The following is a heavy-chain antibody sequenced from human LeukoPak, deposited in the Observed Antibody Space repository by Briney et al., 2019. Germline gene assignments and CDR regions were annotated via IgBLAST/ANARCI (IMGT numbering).Heavy chain of an antibody. CDR2: IYYSGST. Sequence: PSETLSLTCTVSGGSISSSSYYWGWIRQPPGKGLEWIGSIYYSGSTYYNPSLKSRVTISVDTSKNQFSLKLSSVTAADTAVYYCARLTPDVLLWFGDPHYYMDVWGKGTTVTISS. D-gene: IGHD3-10*01. CDR1: GGSISSSSYY. J-gene: IGHJ6*03. V-gene: IGHV4-39*01. CDR3: ARLTPDVLLWFGDPHYYMDV.